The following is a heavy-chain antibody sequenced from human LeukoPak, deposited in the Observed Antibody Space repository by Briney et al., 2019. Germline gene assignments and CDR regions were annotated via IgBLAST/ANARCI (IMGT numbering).Heavy chain of an antibody. CDR2: ISGSGGST. CDR3: ASYDSSGYYHVPLDY. CDR1: GFTFSSYA. J-gene: IGHJ4*02. D-gene: IGHD3-22*01. V-gene: IGHV3-23*01. Sequence: GGSLRLSCAASGFTFSSYAMSWVRQAPGKGLEWVSAISGSGGSTYYADSVKGRFTISRGNSKNTLYLQMNSLRGEDTAVYYCASYDSSGYYHVPLDYWGQGTLVTVSS.